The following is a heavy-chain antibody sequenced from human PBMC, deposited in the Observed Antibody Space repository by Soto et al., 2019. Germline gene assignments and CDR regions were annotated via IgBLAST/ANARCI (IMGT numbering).Heavy chain of an antibody. Sequence: GGSLRLSCAASGFTFSSYSMNWVRQAPGKGLEWVSSISSSSSYIYYADSVKGRFTISRDNSKNSLYLQMNSLRAEDTAVYYCARERYYYDSSGLDYWGQGTLVTVSS. J-gene: IGHJ4*02. V-gene: IGHV3-21*01. CDR1: GFTFSSYS. D-gene: IGHD3-22*01. CDR2: ISSSSSYI. CDR3: ARERYYYDSSGLDY.